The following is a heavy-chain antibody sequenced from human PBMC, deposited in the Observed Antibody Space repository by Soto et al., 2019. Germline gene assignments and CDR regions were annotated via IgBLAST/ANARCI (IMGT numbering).Heavy chain of an antibody. V-gene: IGHV3-74*01. J-gene: IGHJ6*02. CDR2: INSDGSSP. Sequence: GGSLRLSCAASGFTFSSYWMHWVRQVPGKGLVWVSRINSDGSSPSHADSVKGRFTISRDNAKNTLYLQMNSLRAEDTAVYYCVRASTTINYYGMDVWGQGTTVTVSS. D-gene: IGHD4-4*01. CDR3: VRASTTINYYGMDV. CDR1: GFTFSSYW.